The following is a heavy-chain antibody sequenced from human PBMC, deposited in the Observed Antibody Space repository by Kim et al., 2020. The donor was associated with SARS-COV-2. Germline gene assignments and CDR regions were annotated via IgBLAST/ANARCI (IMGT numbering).Heavy chain of an antibody. CDR1: GFTFGDYA. V-gene: IGHV3-49*03. CDR2: IRSKAYGGTT. J-gene: IGHJ4*02. CDR3: TSSALSGTIDY. Sequence: GGSLRLSCTASGFTFGDYAMSWFRQAPGKGLEWVGFIRSKAYGGTTEYAASVKGRFTISRDDSKSIAYLQMNSLKTEDTAVYYCTSSALSGTIDYWGQGTLVTVSS. D-gene: IGHD1-7*01.